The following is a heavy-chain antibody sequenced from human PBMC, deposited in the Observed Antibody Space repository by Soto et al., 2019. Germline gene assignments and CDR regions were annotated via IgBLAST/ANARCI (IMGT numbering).Heavy chain of an antibody. CDR2: IYYSGST. V-gene: IGHV4-30-4*08. Sequence: SETLSLTCTVSGGSISSGGYYWSWIRQHPGKGLEWIGYIYYSGSTYYNPSLKSRVTISVDTSKNQFSLKLSSVTAADTAVYYCASQQYYYDSSGYYFVDYWGQGTLVTVSS. D-gene: IGHD3-22*01. CDR1: GGSISSGGYY. J-gene: IGHJ4*02. CDR3: ASQQYYYDSSGYYFVDY.